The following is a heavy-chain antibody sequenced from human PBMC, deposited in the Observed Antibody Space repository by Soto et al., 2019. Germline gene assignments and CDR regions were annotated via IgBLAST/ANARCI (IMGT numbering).Heavy chain of an antibody. Sequence: QMQLQESGPGLVKPSETLSLTCTVSGGSISSRSYYWGWIRQPPGQGLEWLGTIYSLWNTYYNPSLKSRVPISVDKSKSQLFLKLSSVTAPDTAVYYCARQIYDSSGYYYAYWGQGTLVTVSS. CDR2: IYSLWNT. CDR3: ARQIYDSSGYYYAY. J-gene: IGHJ4*02. D-gene: IGHD3-22*01. V-gene: IGHV4-39*01. CDR1: GGSISSRSYY.